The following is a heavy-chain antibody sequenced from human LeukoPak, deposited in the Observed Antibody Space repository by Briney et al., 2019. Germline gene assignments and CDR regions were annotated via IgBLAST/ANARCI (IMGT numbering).Heavy chain of an antibody. V-gene: IGHV3-23*01. CDR3: AKGHSAHGTGFDY. CDR2: ISDSGDTT. CDR1: GLTFSRFA. J-gene: IGHJ4*02. Sequence: GGSLRLSCAASGLTFSRFAMSWVRQAPGKGLEWVSTISDSGDTTYYADSVKGRFTISRDNLKNTLYVQMNSLRVEDTAVYYCAKGHSAHGTGFDYWGQGTLVIVSS. D-gene: IGHD1-1*01.